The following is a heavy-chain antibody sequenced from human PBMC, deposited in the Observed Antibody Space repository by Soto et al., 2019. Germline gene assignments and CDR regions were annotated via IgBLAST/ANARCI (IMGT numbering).Heavy chain of an antibody. D-gene: IGHD2-15*01. CDR1: GFTFSSYA. J-gene: IGHJ6*02. V-gene: IGHV3-23*01. CDR2: ISGSGGST. CDR3: ARGGSTGGSYGLDV. Sequence: GGSLRLSCAASGFTFSSYAMSWVRQAPGKGLEWVSAISGSGGSTYYADSVKGRFTISRDNSKNTLYLQMNSLRAEDTAVYYSARGGSTGGSYGLDVWGQGTRVTVSS.